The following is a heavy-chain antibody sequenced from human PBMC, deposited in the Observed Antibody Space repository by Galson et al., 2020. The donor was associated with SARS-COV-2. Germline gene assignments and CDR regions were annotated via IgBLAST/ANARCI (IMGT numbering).Heavy chain of an antibody. CDR1: GFTFGDYA. Sequence: GGSLRLSCTASGFTFGDYAMSWFRQAPGKGLEWVGFIRSKAYGGTTEYAASVKGRFTISRDDSKSIAYLQMNSLKTEDTAVYYCTRSGYARYYYYYYVDVWGKGTTVTVSS. CDR3: TRSGYARYYYYYYVDV. J-gene: IGHJ6*03. CDR2: IRSKAYGGTT. D-gene: IGHD3-3*01. V-gene: IGHV3-49*03.